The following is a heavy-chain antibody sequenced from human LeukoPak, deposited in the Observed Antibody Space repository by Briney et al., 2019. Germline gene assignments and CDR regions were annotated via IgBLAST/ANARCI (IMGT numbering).Heavy chain of an antibody. CDR3: ARGGAYGSWDRIDALDI. CDR1: GFTFSGYP. CDR2: ISYDGSNK. V-gene: IGHV3-30-3*01. Sequence: PGGSLRLSCAASGFTFSGYPIHWVRQAPGKGLEWVAVISYDGSNKYYADSVKGRFTITRDNAKNTLYLEMDGLRAEDTAFYYCARGGAYGSWDRIDALDIWGQGTMVTVSS. J-gene: IGHJ3*02. D-gene: IGHD1-26*01.